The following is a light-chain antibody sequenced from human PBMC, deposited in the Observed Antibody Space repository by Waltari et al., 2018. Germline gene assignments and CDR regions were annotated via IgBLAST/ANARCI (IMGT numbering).Light chain of an antibody. CDR2: SDR. Sequence: SYVLTQPPSVSVAPGETAGITCGGSNIGTKSVHWYQQKPGQAPVLVIYSDRDRPPGNPERFSGSNSGNTATLNISRVEGGDEADYYWQVWEISSEQYVFGSGTKVTVL. J-gene: IGLJ1*01. V-gene: IGLV3-21*01. CDR1: NIGTKS. CDR3: QVWEISSEQYV.